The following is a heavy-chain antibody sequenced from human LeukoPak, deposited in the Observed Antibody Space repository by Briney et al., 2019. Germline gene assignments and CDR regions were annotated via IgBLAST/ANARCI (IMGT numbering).Heavy chain of an antibody. V-gene: IGHV3-11*03. D-gene: IGHD2-15*01. J-gene: IGHJ4*02. CDR3: AKSSVGGGRIIPSGYFDK. CDR2: ISSSSSYT. Sequence: PGGSLRLSCAASGFTFSDYYMSWIRQAPGKGLEWVSYISSSSSYTNYADSVKGRFTISRDNAKNSLYLQMNSLRAEDTAVYYCAKSSVGGGRIIPSGYFDKWGQGTLVTVSS. CDR1: GFTFSDYY.